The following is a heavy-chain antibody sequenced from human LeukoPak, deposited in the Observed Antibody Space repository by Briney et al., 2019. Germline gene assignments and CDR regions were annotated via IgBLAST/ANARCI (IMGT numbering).Heavy chain of an antibody. Sequence: GGSLRLSCAASGFTFDDYGMSWVRQAPGKGLEWVSGINWNGGSTGYADSVKGRFTISRDNATNSLYLQMNSLRAEDTALYYCARGTLKAAATDFDYWGQGTLVTVSS. CDR1: GFTFDDYG. D-gene: IGHD6-13*01. J-gene: IGHJ4*02. CDR3: ARGTLKAAATDFDY. V-gene: IGHV3-20*04. CDR2: INWNGGST.